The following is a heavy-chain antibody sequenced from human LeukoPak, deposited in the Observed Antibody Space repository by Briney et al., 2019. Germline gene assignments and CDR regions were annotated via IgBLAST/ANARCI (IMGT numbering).Heavy chain of an antibody. V-gene: IGHV3-23*01. CDR3: AKDPSTVPYYDFWSGYPDDYYYYGMDV. CDR1: GFTFNSYA. J-gene: IGHJ6*02. CDR2: ISDSGGNT. D-gene: IGHD3-3*01. Sequence: GGSLRLSCAASGFTFNSYAMSWVRQAPWERLQWVSGISDSGGNTYYADSVKGRFTISRDNSKNTLYLQMNSLRAEDTAVYYCAKDPSTVPYYDFWSGYPDDYYYYGMDVWGQGTTVTVSS.